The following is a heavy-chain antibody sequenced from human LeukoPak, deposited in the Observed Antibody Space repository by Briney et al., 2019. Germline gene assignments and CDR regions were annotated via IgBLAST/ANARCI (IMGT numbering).Heavy chain of an antibody. CDR3: ARAERDSTSSAFDH. J-gene: IGHJ4*02. CDR2: IDPSAGTT. D-gene: IGHD6-6*01. CDR1: GYTFNTYG. Sequence: ASVKVSCKASGYTFNTYGITWVRQAPGQGLEWMGIIDPSAGTTNYAQKFQGRVTMTRDMSSSTVYMELSSLTSEDTAVYFCARAERDSTSSAFDHWGPGTLVTVSS. V-gene: IGHV1-46*02.